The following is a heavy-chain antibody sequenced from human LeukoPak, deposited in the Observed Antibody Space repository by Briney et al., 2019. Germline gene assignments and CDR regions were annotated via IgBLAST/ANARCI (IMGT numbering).Heavy chain of an antibody. D-gene: IGHD3-3*01. V-gene: IGHV1-18*01. J-gene: IGHJ3*02. CDR3: ARGLRITIFGVVAADAFDI. Sequence: GASVKVSCKASGYTFTSYGISWVRQAPGQGLEWMGWISAYNGNTNYAQKLQGRVTMTTDTSTSTAYMELRSLRSDDTAVYYCARGLRITIFGVVAADAFDIWGQGTMVTVSS. CDR2: ISAYNGNT. CDR1: GYTFTSYG.